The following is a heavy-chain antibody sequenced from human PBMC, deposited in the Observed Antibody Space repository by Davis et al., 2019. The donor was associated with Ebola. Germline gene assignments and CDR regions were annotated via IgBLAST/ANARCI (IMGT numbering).Heavy chain of an antibody. Sequence: GESLKISCKGSGYSFTNYWIGWVRQMPGKGLEWMGIIYPGDSDTRYSPSFQGQVTISADKSISTAYLQWSSLKASDTAMYYCARSPSLSYDSSGYSYFDYWGQGTLVTVSS. V-gene: IGHV5-51*01. CDR2: IYPGDSDT. D-gene: IGHD3-22*01. CDR3: ARSPSLSYDSSGYSYFDY. CDR1: GYSFTNYW. J-gene: IGHJ4*02.